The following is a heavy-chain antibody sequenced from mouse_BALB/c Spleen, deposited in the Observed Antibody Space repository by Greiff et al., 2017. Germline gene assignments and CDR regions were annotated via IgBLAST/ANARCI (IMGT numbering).Heavy chain of an antibody. CDR1: GFTFSSYG. Sequence: EVQVVESGGDLVKPGGSLKLSCAASGFTFSSYGMSWVRQTPDKRLEWVATISSGGSYTYYPDSVTGRFTISRDNAKNTLYLQMSSLKSEDTAMYYCARHGRPYFDYWGQGTTLTVSS. J-gene: IGHJ2*01. CDR2: ISSGGSYT. V-gene: IGHV5-6*01. CDR3: ARHGRPYFDY.